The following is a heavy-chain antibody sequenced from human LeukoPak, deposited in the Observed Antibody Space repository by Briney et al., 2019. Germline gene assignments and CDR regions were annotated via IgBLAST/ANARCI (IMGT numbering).Heavy chain of an antibody. Sequence: GGSLRLSCAASGFTFSSYAMSWVRQALGKGLEWVSAISGSGGSTYYADSVKGRFTISRDNSKNTLYLQMNSLRAEDTAVYYCAKDLVYDSSGYYTPGAFDIWGQGTMVTVSS. V-gene: IGHV3-23*01. CDR3: AKDLVYDSSGYYTPGAFDI. D-gene: IGHD3-22*01. CDR1: GFTFSSYA. CDR2: ISGSGGST. J-gene: IGHJ3*02.